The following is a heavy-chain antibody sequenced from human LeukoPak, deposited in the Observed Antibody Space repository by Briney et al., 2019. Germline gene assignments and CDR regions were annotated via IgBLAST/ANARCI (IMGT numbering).Heavy chain of an antibody. V-gene: IGHV4-30-4*01. CDR1: GGSISSGDYY. Sequence: PSETLSLTCTVSGGSISSGDYYWGWIRQPPGKGLESIGYIYYSGSTYYNPSLKSRVTISVDTSKNQFSMKLSSVTAADTAVYYCAREEGRNFYYGMDVWGQGTTVTVSS. J-gene: IGHJ6*02. CDR3: AREEGRNFYYGMDV. CDR2: IYYSGST. D-gene: IGHD3-3*01.